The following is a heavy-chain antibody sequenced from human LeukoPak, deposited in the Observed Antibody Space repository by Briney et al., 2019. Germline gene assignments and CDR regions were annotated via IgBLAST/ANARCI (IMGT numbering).Heavy chain of an antibody. CDR1: GYTFTSYD. Sequence: ASVKVSCKASGYTFTSYDINWVRQATGQGLEWMGWMNPNSGNTGYAQKFQGRVTMTRNTSISTAYMELSSLRSEDTAVYYCARGLATMVRGASLFDYWGQGTLVTVSS. D-gene: IGHD3-10*01. J-gene: IGHJ4*02. CDR3: ARGLATMVRGASLFDY. V-gene: IGHV1-8*01. CDR2: MNPNSGNT.